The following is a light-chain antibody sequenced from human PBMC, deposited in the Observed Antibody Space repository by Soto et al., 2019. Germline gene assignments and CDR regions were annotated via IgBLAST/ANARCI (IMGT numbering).Light chain of an antibody. J-gene: IGKJ5*01. CDR2: DAS. V-gene: IGKV3-11*01. CDR3: QHRSNWSIT. Sequence: EIVLTQSPATLSLSPGDRATLSCRASQSVRSYLAWYQQKPAQAPRLLIYDASNRATGIPARFSGSGSGTDFTLTISILESDDFAVYYCQHRSNWSITFGQGTRLEI. CDR1: QSVRSY.